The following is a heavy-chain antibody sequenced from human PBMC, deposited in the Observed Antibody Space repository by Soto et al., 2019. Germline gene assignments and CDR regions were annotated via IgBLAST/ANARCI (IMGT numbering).Heavy chain of an antibody. J-gene: IGHJ6*01. CDR3: AGVNQNWNYRPSYDCVIDV. V-gene: IGHV4-34*01. CDR1: GGSFSGYY. CDR2: INHSGST. D-gene: IGHD1-7*01. Sequence: SETLSLTCAVSGGSFSGYYWSWIRQPPGKGLEWIGEINHSGSTNYNPSLRSRVIMSVDTSKNHFSLKLTSVTAADTAVYYCAGVNQNWNYRPSYDCVIDVWGQGSTVSVCS.